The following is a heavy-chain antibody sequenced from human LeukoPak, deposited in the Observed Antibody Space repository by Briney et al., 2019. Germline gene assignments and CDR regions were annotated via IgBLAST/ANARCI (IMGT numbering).Heavy chain of an antibody. Sequence: PSETLSLTCTVSGGSISSHYWSWIRQPPGKGLEWIGYIYCTGSTNYNPSLKSRVTISLDTSKKQFSLKLSSVTAADTAVYYCARDRDGPYYYGLDVWGQGTTVIVSS. CDR3: ARDRDGPYYYGLDV. J-gene: IGHJ6*02. CDR1: GGSISSHY. CDR2: IYCTGST. V-gene: IGHV4-59*11.